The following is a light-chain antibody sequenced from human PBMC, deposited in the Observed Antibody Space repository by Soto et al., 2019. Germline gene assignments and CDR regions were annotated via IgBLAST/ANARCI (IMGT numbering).Light chain of an antibody. CDR2: GAS. J-gene: IGKJ3*01. CDR3: QQYARSPLT. Sequence: EIVLTQSPGTLSLSPGERATLSCRASQSVTSSYLAWYQQKPGQAPRLLIYGASNRATGIPDRFSGSGSGTDFALTISRLEPEDYEVYYCQQYARSPLTFGPGTTVDI. V-gene: IGKV3-20*01. CDR1: QSVTSSY.